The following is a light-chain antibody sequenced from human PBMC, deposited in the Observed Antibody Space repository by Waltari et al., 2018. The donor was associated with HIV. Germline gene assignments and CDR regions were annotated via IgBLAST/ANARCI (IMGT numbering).Light chain of an antibody. CDR1: SSNIGRNY. Sequence: QSVLTQPPSASGTPGQRVTISCSGSSSNIGRNYVYWYQQLPGTAPQLLIYRNNPRPSGFPDRLSVSKSCTSASLAIRGLRSEDGADYYCAACDDSLSGVVFGGGIKLTVL. J-gene: IGLJ3*02. V-gene: IGLV1-47*01. CDR2: RNN. CDR3: AACDDSLSGVV.